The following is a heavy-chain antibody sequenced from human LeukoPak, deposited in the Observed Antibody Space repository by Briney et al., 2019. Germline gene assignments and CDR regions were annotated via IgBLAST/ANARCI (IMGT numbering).Heavy chain of an antibody. CDR2: ISYDGSNK. J-gene: IGHJ4*02. D-gene: IGHD1-1*01. Sequence: GGSLRLSCAASGFTFSSYGMHWVRQAPGKGLEWVAVISYDGSNKYYADSVKGRFTISRDNSKNTLYLQMNSLRAEDTAVYYCAKPRTTGTTNYWGQGTLVTVSS. CDR3: AKPRTTGTTNY. V-gene: IGHV3-30*18. CDR1: GFTFSSYG.